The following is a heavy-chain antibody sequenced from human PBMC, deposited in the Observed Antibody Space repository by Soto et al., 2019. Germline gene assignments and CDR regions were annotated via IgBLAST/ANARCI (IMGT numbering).Heavy chain of an antibody. CDR1: GGSFSGYY. CDR3: ARGVRYCSSTSCAIQQLKNYYYYYMDV. Sequence: QVQLQQWGAGLLKPSETLSLTCAVYGGSFSGYYWSWIRQPPGKGLEWIGEINHSGSTNYNPSLKGRVTISVDTSKNQFSLKLSSVTAADTAVYYCARGVRYCSSTSCAIQQLKNYYYYYMDVWGKGTTVTVSS. J-gene: IGHJ6*03. CDR2: INHSGST. V-gene: IGHV4-34*01. D-gene: IGHD2-2*01.